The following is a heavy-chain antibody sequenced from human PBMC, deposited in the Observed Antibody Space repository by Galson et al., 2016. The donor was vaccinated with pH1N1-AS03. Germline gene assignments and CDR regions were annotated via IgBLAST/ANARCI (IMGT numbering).Heavy chain of an antibody. CDR3: ANDFNYDFWSGYSFY. J-gene: IGHJ4*02. CDR1: GFTISNFG. Sequence: SLRLSCAASGFTISNFGMLWVRQAPGQGLEWVAIISFDGTNKYYADSVKGRFSISRDNSNNTLFLQMSALRAEDTAVYYCANDFNYDFWSGYSFYWGQGALVTVSS. V-gene: IGHV3-30*18. D-gene: IGHD3/OR15-3a*01. CDR2: ISFDGTNK.